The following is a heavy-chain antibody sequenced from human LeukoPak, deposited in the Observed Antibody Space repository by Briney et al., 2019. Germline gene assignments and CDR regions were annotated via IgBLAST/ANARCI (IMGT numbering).Heavy chain of an antibody. V-gene: IGHV3-23*01. D-gene: IGHD1-26*01. CDR1: GFTFSSYA. CDR3: AKNKDQWELWDYFDY. Sequence: PGGSLRLSWAASGFTFSSYAMSWVRQAPGKGLEWVSAISGSGGSTYYADSVKGRFTISRDNSKNTLYLQMNSLRAEDTAVYYCAKNKDQWELWDYFDYWGQGTLVTVSS. J-gene: IGHJ4*02. CDR2: ISGSGGST.